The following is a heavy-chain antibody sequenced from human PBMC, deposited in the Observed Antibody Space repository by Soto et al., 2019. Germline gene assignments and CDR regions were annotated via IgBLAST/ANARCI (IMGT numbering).Heavy chain of an antibody. CDR3: AAYAPFRNFDY. Sequence: EVQLLESGGGLVQPGGYLRLSCAASGFTFSSYAMSWVRQAPGKGLEWVSALSGSGGSTYYADSVKGRFTISRDNSKNTLNLKMNSLRAEDTAVYYCAAYAPFRNFDYWGQGTLVTVSS. V-gene: IGHV3-23*01. CDR1: GFTFSSYA. CDR2: LSGSGGST. J-gene: IGHJ4*02.